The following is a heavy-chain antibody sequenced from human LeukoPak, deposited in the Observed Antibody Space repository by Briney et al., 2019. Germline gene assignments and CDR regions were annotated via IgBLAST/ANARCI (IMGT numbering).Heavy chain of an antibody. CDR3: ARVQSSIAARPMVY. Sequence: ASVKVSCKASGYTFTSYDINWVRQATGQGLEWMGWMNPNSGNTGYAQKFQGRVTITRNTSISTAYMELSSLRSEDTAVYYCARVQSSIAARPMVYWGQGTLVTVSS. V-gene: IGHV1-8*03. CDR2: MNPNSGNT. CDR1: GYTFTSYD. D-gene: IGHD6-6*01. J-gene: IGHJ4*02.